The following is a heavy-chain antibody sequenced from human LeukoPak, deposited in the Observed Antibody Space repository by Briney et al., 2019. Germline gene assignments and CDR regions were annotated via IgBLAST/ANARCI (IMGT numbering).Heavy chain of an antibody. Sequence: ASVKVSCKASGYTFTDYYMHWVRQAPRQGFEWMGWINPNDGDTNYAQQFQGRVTMTRDTSISTAHMEVSRLRSDDTAVYYCARANFLYCSSSTCLFDYWGQGTLVTVSS. CDR2: INPNDGDT. J-gene: IGHJ4*02. CDR1: GYTFTDYY. CDR3: ARANFLYCSSSTCLFDY. D-gene: IGHD2-2*01. V-gene: IGHV1-2*02.